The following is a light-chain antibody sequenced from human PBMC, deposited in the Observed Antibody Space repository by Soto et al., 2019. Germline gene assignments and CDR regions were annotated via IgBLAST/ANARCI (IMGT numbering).Light chain of an antibody. CDR1: RKFTNN. V-gene: IGKV1-39*01. CDR2: AVS. J-gene: IGKJ3*01. Sequence: FKMTKPQPSLFDSLGERVTVIGRAGRKFTNNLNWYQQKPGKAPKLLIYAVSSLQSGVPSRFSGSGSGTEFSLTISSLQPEDFATYYCQQTYSALFTFGPGTKVDMK. CDR3: QQTYSALFT.